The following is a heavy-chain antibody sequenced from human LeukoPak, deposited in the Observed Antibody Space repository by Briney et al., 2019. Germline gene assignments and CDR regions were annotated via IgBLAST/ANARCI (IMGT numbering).Heavy chain of an antibody. CDR1: GFTFSSYA. V-gene: IGHV3-23*01. D-gene: IGHD3-3*01. J-gene: IGHJ6*03. CDR2: ISGSGGST. Sequence: GGSLRLSCAASGFTFSSYAMSWVRQAPGKGLEWVSAISGSGGSTYYADYVKGRFTISRDNSKNTLYLQMNSLRAEDTAVYYCARKSRDDFWSGYQLYYYYYYMDVWGKGTTVTVSS. CDR3: ARKSRDDFWSGYQLYYYYYYMDV.